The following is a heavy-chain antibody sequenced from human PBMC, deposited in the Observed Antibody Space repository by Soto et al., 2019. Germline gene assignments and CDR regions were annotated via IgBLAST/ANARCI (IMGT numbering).Heavy chain of an antibody. CDR2: IIPIFGTA. CDR3: ARTGTGESIAYYYYYYGMDV. V-gene: IGHV1-69*06. CDR1: GGTFSSYA. Sequence: SSVKVSCKASGGTFSSYAISWVRQAPGQGLEWMGGIIPIFGTANYAQKFQGRVTITADKSTSTDYMELSSLRSEETAVYYCARTGTGESIAYYYYYYGMDVWGQGTPVTVSS. J-gene: IGHJ6*02. D-gene: IGHD3-10*01.